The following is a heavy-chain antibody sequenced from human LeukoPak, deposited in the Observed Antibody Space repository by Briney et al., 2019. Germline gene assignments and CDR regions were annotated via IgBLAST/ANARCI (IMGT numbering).Heavy chain of an antibody. Sequence: SETLSLTCTVSGDSINSGDYYWSWIRQPPGKGLEWIGYIYYSGSTNYNPSLKSRVTISVDTSKNQFSLKLSSVTAADTAVYYCARSSGWYLFFDYWGQGTLVTVSS. V-gene: IGHV4-61*08. J-gene: IGHJ4*02. CDR2: IYYSGST. D-gene: IGHD6-19*01. CDR3: ARSSGWYLFFDY. CDR1: GDSINSGDYY.